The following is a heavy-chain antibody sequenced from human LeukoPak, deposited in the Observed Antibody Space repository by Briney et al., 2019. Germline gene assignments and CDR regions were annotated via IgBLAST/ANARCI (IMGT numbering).Heavy chain of an antibody. J-gene: IGHJ4*02. V-gene: IGHV4-61*02. CDR2: IYTSGST. D-gene: IGHD3-3*01. CDR1: GGSISSGSYY. CDR3: AREGFSGGFDY. Sequence: NPSETLSLTCTVSGGSISSGSYYWSWIRQPAGKGLEWIGRIYTSGSTNYNPSLKSRVTISVDTSKNQFSLKLSSVTAADTAVYYCAREGFSGGFDYWGQGTLVTVSS.